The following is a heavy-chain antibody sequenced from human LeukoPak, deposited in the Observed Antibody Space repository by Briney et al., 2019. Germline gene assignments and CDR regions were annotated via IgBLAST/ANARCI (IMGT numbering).Heavy chain of an antibody. J-gene: IGHJ6*03. CDR1: GGSISSSSYY. CDR2: IYYSGST. V-gene: IGHV4-39*07. Sequence: LETLSLTCTVSGGSISSSSYYWGWIRQPPGKGLEWIGSIYYSGSTYYNPSLKSRVTISVDTSKNQFSLKLSSVTAADTAVYYCARRNYYYMDVWGKGTTVTVS. CDR3: ARRNYYYMDV.